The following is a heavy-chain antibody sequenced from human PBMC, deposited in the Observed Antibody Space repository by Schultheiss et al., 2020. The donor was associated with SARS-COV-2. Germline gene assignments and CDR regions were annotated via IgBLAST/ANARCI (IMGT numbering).Heavy chain of an antibody. V-gene: IGHV3-30*04. CDR3: ARDLMSGETVLVAIDY. CDR1: GFTFDSYA. Sequence: GGSLRLSCAASGFTFDSYALHRVRQAPGKGLEWVAVTSYEGSKKFYADSVKGRFTISRDNSKNTLYLQMNSLRVEDTAVYYCARDLMSGETVLVAIDYWGQGTLVTVSS. D-gene: IGHD2-8*02. CDR2: TSYEGSKK. J-gene: IGHJ4*02.